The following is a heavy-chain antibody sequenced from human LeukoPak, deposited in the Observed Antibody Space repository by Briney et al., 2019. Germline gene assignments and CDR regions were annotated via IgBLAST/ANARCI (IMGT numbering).Heavy chain of an antibody. CDR1: DYY. Sequence: DYYWTWFCHHPGKGLHWIGYTHHKRLTYYTPSLKNRVTISVDTSANQVSLELSSVTAADTAVYLCAGKPNSLYYFDYWGQGALVTVSS. CDR3: AGKPNSLYYFDY. J-gene: IGHJ4*02. CDR2: THHKRLT. V-gene: IGHV4-31*02. D-gene: IGHD2/OR15-2a*01.